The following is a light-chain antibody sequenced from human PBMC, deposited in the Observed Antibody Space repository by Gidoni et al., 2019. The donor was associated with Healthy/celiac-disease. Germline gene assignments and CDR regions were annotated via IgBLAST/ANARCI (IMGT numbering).Light chain of an antibody. Sequence: MVLTQSPGTLSLSPGERATLSCRATQSVSSSHVAWYQQKPGQAPRLLIYAASGRATGIPDRFSGSGSGTDFSLTITRLEPEDFAVYYCQQYGISPYTFGQGTKLEIK. CDR2: AAS. V-gene: IGKV3-20*01. CDR1: QSVSSSH. CDR3: QQYGISPYT. J-gene: IGKJ2*01.